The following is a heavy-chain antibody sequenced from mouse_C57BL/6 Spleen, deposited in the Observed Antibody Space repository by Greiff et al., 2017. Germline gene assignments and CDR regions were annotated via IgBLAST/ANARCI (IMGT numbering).Heavy chain of an antibody. Sequence: EVKLVESGGGLVKPGGSLKLSCAASGFTFSSYAMSWVRQTPEKRLEWVATISDGGSYTYYPDNVKGRFTISRDNAKNNLYLQMSHLKSEDTAMYYCARDHRLGWFAYWGQGTLVTVSA. D-gene: IGHD2-4*01. CDR2: ISDGGSYT. J-gene: IGHJ3*01. CDR3: ARDHRLGWFAY. CDR1: GFTFSSYA. V-gene: IGHV5-4*01.